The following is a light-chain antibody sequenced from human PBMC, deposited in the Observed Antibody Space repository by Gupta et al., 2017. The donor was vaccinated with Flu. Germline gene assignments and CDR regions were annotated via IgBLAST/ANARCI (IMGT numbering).Light chain of an antibody. J-gene: IGLJ2*01. V-gene: IGLV1-40*01. CDR3: QSYDSSLSGVV. CDR2: GNS. Sequence: QSVLTQPPSVSGAPGQRVTISCTGSSSNSGAGYDVHWYQQLPETAPKLQTYGNSNRPSGVPDRFSGSKSGTSDSLAITGLQAEDEADYYCQSYDSSLSGVVFGGGTKLTVL. CDR1: SSNSGAGYD.